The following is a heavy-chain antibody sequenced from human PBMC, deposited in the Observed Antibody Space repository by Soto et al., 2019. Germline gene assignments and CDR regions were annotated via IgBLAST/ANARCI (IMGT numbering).Heavy chain of an antibody. CDR2: IYHNGNS. CDR3: ARHISVPTTRGFDY. Sequence: QVHLQESGPGLVKPSGTLSLTCDVSGASISSNWWSWVRQPPGKGLEWVGEIYHNGNSHYNPSLEGXAXXSMDMSKNQISLRLTSATAADTAVYYCARHISVPTTRGFDYWGQGALVPVSS. D-gene: IGHD4-17*01. V-gene: IGHV4-4*02. CDR1: GASISSNW. J-gene: IGHJ4*02.